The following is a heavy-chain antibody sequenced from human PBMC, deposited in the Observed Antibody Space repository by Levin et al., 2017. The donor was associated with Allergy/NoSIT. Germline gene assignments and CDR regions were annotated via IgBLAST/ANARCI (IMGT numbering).Heavy chain of an antibody. CDR3: AGLWFGELLPTYYFDY. D-gene: IGHD3-10*01. CDR2: IYYSGST. CDR1: GGSVSSGSYY. Sequence: PSETLSLTCTVSGGSVSSGSYYWSWIRQPPGKGLEWIGYIYYSGSTNYNPSLKSRFPISVDTSKNQFSLKLSSVTAADTAVYYCAGLWFGELLPTYYFDYWGQGTLVTVSS. J-gene: IGHJ4*02. V-gene: IGHV4-61*01.